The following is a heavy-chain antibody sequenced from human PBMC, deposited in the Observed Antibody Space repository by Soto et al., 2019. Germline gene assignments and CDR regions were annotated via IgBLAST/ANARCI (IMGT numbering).Heavy chain of an antibody. V-gene: IGHV1-18*01. Sequence: QVQLVQSGAEVKKPGASVKVSCKASGYTFTSYGITWVRQAPGQGLEWMGWISAYNGNTNYAQKLKGRVTMTTDTPTSTAYLELRSLRADDTAVYYCARGSATTWSNWCGPWGQGTLVTVSS. CDR2: ISAYNGNT. D-gene: IGHD2-2*01. J-gene: IGHJ5*02. CDR3: ARGSATTWSNWCGP. CDR1: GYTFTSYG.